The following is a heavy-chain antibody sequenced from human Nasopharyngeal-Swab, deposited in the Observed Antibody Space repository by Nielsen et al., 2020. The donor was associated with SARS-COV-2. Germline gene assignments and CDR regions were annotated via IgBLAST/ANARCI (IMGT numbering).Heavy chain of an antibody. CDR2: IWYDGSNE. CDR3: AKYYGDYPYYYYMDV. D-gene: IGHD4-17*01. J-gene: IGHJ6*03. V-gene: IGHV3-33*06. Sequence: GGSLRLSCAASGFTFSSYGMHWVRQAPGKGLEWVAVIWYDGSNEYYADSVKGRFTISRDNSKNTLYLQMNSLRVEDTAVYYCAKYYGDYPYYYYMDVWGKGTTVTVSS. CDR1: GFTFSSYG.